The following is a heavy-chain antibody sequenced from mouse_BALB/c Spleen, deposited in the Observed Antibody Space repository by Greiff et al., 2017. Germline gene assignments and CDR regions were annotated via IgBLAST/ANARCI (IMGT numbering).Heavy chain of an antibody. CDR2: ISTYYGDA. CDR3: ARLGGNYDYAMDY. V-gene: IGHV1-67*01. J-gene: IGHJ4*01. CDR1: GYTFTDYA. D-gene: IGHD2-1*01. Sequence: QVQLQQSGAELVRPGVSVKISCKGSGYTFTDYAMHWVKQSHAKSLEWIGVISTYYGDASYNQKFKDKATLTADKSSSTAYMQLSSLTSEDSAVYYCARLGGNYDYAMDYWGQGTSVTVSS.